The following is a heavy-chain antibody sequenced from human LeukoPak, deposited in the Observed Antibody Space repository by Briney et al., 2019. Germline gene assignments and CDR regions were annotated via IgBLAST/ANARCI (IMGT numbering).Heavy chain of an antibody. Sequence: ASVKVSCKASGGTFSSYAISWVRQAPGQGLEWMGGIIPIFGTANYAQKFQGRVTITADESTSTAYMELSSLRSEDTAVYYCARMPINYYDSSGPLEYWGQGTLVTVSS. D-gene: IGHD3-22*01. CDR3: ARMPINYYDSSGPLEY. V-gene: IGHV1-69*13. CDR2: IIPIFGTA. CDR1: GGTFSSYA. J-gene: IGHJ4*02.